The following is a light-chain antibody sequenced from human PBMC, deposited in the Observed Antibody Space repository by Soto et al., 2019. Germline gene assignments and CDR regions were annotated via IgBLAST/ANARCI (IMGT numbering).Light chain of an antibody. J-gene: IGLJ2*01. V-gene: IGLV2-14*01. CDR2: DVS. CDR1: SSDVGGYNY. CDR3: SSYTSSSTLV. Sequence: QSVLTQPASVSGSPGQSITISCTGTSSDVGGYNYVSWYQQHPGKAPKLMIYDVSNRPSGVSNRFSGSKSGNTASLTISGLQAEAEADYYCSSYTSSSTLVFGGGTKRTVL.